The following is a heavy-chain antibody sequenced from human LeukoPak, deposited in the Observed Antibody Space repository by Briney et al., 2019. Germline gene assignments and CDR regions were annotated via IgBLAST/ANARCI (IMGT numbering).Heavy chain of an antibody. CDR3: ANFFYDSSGYYFQH. J-gene: IGHJ1*01. CDR2: ISAYNGNT. CDR1: GYTFTSYG. Sequence: ASVKVSSKASGYTFTSYGISWVRQAPGQGLEWMGWISAYNGNTNYAQKLQGRVTMTTDTSTSTAYMELRSLRSDDTAVYYCANFFYDSSGYYFQHWGQGTLVTVSS. D-gene: IGHD3-22*01. V-gene: IGHV1-18*01.